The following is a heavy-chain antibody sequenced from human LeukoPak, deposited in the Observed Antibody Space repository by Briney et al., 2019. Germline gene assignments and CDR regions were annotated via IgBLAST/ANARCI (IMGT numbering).Heavy chain of an antibody. CDR3: CNYGDYFDY. CDR1: GGPINSSNW. J-gene: IGHJ4*02. V-gene: IGHV4-4*02. CDR2: IYHLVST. Sequence: SGTLSLTCTVSGGPINSSNWWSWVRQPPGKGLERIGEIYHLVSTNYNPSLQSRVTISVDKSKSQFSLKLTSVTAADTAVYYCCNYGDYFDYWGQGTLVTVSS. D-gene: IGHD4-17*01.